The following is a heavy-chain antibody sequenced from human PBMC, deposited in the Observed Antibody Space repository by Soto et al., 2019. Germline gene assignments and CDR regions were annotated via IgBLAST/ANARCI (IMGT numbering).Heavy chain of an antibody. CDR3: ARCITGTTQYYYYYYGMDV. V-gene: IGHV3-48*02. J-gene: IGHJ6*02. CDR1: GFTFSSYS. D-gene: IGHD1-7*01. Sequence: SLRLSCAASGFTFSSYSMNWVRQAPGKGLEWVSYISSSSSTIYYADSVKGRFTISRDNAKNSLYLQMNSLRDEDTAVYYCARCITGTTQYYYYYYGMDVWGQGTTVTVSS. CDR2: ISSSSSTI.